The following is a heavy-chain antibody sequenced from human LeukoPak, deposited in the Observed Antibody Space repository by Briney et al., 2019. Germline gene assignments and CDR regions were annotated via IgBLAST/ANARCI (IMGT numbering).Heavy chain of an antibody. CDR1: GGTFSSYA. CDR2: IIPIFGTA. V-gene: IGHV1-69*05. J-gene: IGHJ6*03. Sequence: ASVKVSCKASGGTFSSYAISWVRQAPGQGLEWMGGIIPIFGTANYAQKFQGRVTITTDESTSTAYMELSSLRSEDTAVYYCARAYYDSSGHPYHYYYMDVWGKGTTVTVSS. CDR3: ARAYYDSSGHPYHYYYMDV. D-gene: IGHD3-22*01.